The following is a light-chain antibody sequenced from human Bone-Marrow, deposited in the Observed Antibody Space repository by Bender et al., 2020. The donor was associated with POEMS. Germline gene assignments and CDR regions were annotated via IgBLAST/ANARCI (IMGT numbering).Light chain of an antibody. CDR3: QSYDSSNQV. J-gene: IGLJ3*02. CDR2: EDN. Sequence: NFILTQPHSVSGSPGQTVTISCTRSSGSIASNYVQWYQQRPGSAPTTVIYEDNQRPSGVPDRFSGSIDSSSNSASLTISGLKTEDEADYYCQSYDSSNQVFGGGTKLTVL. V-gene: IGLV6-57*03. CDR1: SGSIASNY.